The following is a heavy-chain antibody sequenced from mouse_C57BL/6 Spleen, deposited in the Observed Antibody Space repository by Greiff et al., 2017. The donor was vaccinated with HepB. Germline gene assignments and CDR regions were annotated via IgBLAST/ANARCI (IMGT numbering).Heavy chain of an antibody. J-gene: IGHJ2*01. CDR1: GYAFTNYL. CDR2: INPGSGGT. V-gene: IGHV1-54*01. CDR3: ARSEGVGFDY. Sequence: VQLKESGAELVRPGTSVKVSCKASGYAFTNYLIEWVKQRPGQGLEWIGVINPGSGGTNYNEKFKGKATLTADKSSSTAYMQLSSLTSEDSAVYFCARSEGVGFDYWGQGTTLTVSS.